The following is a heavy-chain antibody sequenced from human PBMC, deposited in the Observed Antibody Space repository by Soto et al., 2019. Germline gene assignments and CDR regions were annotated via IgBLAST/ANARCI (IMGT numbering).Heavy chain of an antibody. CDR2: ISAYNGNT. D-gene: IGHD2-2*01. V-gene: IGHV1-18*01. CDR1: GYTFTSYG. CDR3: ARFRHGVLPDAMWGAFDI. J-gene: IGHJ3*02. Sequence: QVQLVQSGAEVKKPGASVKVSCKASGYTFTSYGISWVRQAPGQGLEWMGWISAYNGNTNYAQKLQGRVTMTTDTYTSTDDMELSSLRSDDTAVYYCARFRHGVLPDAMWGAFDIWGQGTMVTGSS.